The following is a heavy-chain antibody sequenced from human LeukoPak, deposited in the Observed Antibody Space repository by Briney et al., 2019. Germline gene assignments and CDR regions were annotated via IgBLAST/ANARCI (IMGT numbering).Heavy chain of an antibody. V-gene: IGHV5-51*01. CDR3: ARPRGYSYGTYFDY. Sequence: GESLKISCKGSGYSFTSYWIGWLRQMPGKGLEWMEIIYPSDSDIRYSPSFQGQVTISADKSISTAYLQWSSLKASDTAMYYCARPRGYSYGTYFDYWGQGTLVTVSS. CDR2: IYPSDSDI. CDR1: GYSFTSYW. D-gene: IGHD5-18*01. J-gene: IGHJ4*02.